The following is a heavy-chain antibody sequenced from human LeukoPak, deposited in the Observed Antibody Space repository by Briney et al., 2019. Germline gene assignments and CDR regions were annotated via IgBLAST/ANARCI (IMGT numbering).Heavy chain of an antibody. J-gene: IGHJ4*02. CDR2: IGFSGNI. Sequence: PSETLSFTCFVSGNSITTDSWSWIRQPPGKGLEWIGSIGFSGNINYNPSIKSRVTISIDTSRKQVSLKLRSVTAADTAVYYCARHMGLGYSYGYPYFDYWGQGTLVTVSS. CDR3: ARHMGLGYSYGYPYFDY. V-gene: IGHV4-59*08. CDR1: GNSITTDS. D-gene: IGHD5-18*01.